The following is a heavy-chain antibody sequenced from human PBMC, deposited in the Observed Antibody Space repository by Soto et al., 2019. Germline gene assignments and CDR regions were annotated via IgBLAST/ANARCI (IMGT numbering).Heavy chain of an antibody. CDR2: IIPIFGTA. J-gene: IGHJ5*02. Sequence: SVKVSCKASGGTFSSYAISWVRQAPGQGLEWMGGIIPIFGTANYAQKFQGRVTITADESTSTAYMELSSLRSEDTAVYYCARAPYCSGGSCYSGQRWFDPWGQGALVTVSS. CDR3: ARAPYCSGGSCYSGQRWFDP. D-gene: IGHD2-15*01. CDR1: GGTFSSYA. V-gene: IGHV1-69*13.